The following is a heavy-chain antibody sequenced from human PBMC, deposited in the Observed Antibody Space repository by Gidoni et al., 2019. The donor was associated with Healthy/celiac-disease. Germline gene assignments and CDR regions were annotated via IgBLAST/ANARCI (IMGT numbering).Heavy chain of an antibody. CDR1: GYTFTGYY. CDR2: INPNSGGT. CDR3: ARGAYYYDSSGYYTDGAFDI. D-gene: IGHD3-22*01. V-gene: IGHV1-2*04. Sequence: QVQLVQSGAEVMKPGASVKVSCKASGYTFTGYYMHWVRQATGQGLEGMGWINPNSGGTNYAQKFQGWVTMTRDTSISTAYMELSRLRSDDTAVYYCARGAYYYDSSGYYTDGAFDIWGQGTMVTVSS. J-gene: IGHJ3*02.